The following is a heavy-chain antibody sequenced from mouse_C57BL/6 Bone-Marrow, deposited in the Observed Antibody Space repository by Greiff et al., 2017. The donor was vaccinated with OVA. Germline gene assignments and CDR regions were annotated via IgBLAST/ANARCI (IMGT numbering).Heavy chain of an antibody. Sequence: EVKVEESGPGLVKPSQSLSLTCSVTGYSITSGYYWNWIRQFPGNKLEWMGYISYDGSNNYNPSLKNRISITRDTSKNQFFLKLNSVTTEDTATYYCARGGLLPFWGQGTTLTVSS. D-gene: IGHD2-3*01. V-gene: IGHV3-6*01. CDR3: ARGGLLPF. CDR2: ISYDGSN. CDR1: GYSITSGYY. J-gene: IGHJ2*01.